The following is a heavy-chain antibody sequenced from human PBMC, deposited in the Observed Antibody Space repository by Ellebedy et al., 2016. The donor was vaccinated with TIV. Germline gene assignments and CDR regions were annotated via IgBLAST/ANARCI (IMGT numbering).Heavy chain of an antibody. V-gene: IGHV3-21*01. CDR2: ITKRGDYM. CDR3: ARDTAMDY. J-gene: IGHJ4*02. Sequence: PGGSLRLSCTASGSPFSSYIMNWVRQAPGKGLEWIPSITKRGDYMYYADSVTGRFTISRDNARNSLDLQMNSLRADDTAVYYCARDTAMDYWGQGTLVTVSS. CDR1: GSPFSSYI. D-gene: IGHD5-18*01.